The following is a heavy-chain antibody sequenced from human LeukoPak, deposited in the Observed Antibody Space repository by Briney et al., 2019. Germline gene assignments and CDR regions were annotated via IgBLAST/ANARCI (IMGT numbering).Heavy chain of an antibody. CDR1: GHTFNGYY. J-gene: IGHJ4*02. Sequence: ASVKVSCKASGHTFNGYYMHWVRQAPGQGLESMGWINSNSGAKNYALNFQGRVTMSRDISTNTAYMELNTLTSEDTAVYYCARGRGGATTGLDHWGQGTLVTVSS. CDR3: ARGRGGATTGLDH. CDR2: INSNSGAK. D-gene: IGHD1-26*01. V-gene: IGHV1-2*02.